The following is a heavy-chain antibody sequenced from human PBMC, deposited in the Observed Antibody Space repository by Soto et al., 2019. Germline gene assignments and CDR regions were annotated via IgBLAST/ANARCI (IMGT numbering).Heavy chain of an antibody. CDR2: IFSNDEK. V-gene: IGHV2-26*01. CDR1: GFSLSNARMG. D-gene: IGHD6-13*01. Sequence: QVTLKESGPVLVKPTETLTLTCTVSGFSLSNARMGVSWIRQPPGKALEWLAHIFSNDEKSYSTSLKSRLTTSNDTSKRQPVLTMTNRDPVDTATYYCARTFYSRSWYWYFDLWGRGTLVTVSS. CDR3: ARTFYSRSWYWYFDL. J-gene: IGHJ2*01.